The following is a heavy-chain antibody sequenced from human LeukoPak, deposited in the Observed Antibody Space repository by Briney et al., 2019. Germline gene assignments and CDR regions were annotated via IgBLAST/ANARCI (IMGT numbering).Heavy chain of an antibody. V-gene: IGHV4-31*03. D-gene: IGHD4-17*01. Sequence: SETLSLTCTVSGGSISSGGYYWSWIRQHPGKGLEWIGYIYYSGSTYYNPSLKSRVTISVDTSKNQFSLKLSSVTAADTAVYYCARLRSYGDYGHFDYWGQGTLVTVSS. CDR1: GGSISSGGYY. CDR3: ARLRSYGDYGHFDY. J-gene: IGHJ4*02. CDR2: IYYSGST.